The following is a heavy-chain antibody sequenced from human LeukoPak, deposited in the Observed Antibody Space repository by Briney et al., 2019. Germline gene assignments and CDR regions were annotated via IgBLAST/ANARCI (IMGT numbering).Heavy chain of an antibody. CDR2: ISHDGTNK. Sequence: GRSLRLSCAVSGFTFTNAGIHWVRLAAGKGLEWVSFISHDGTNKYYPDSVDGRFTVSRLNSQNTVYLQMTDLRPDDTATYYCASEDVDTGDFWGQGTLVTVSS. V-gene: IGHV3-30*01. J-gene: IGHJ4*02. D-gene: IGHD5-18*01. CDR3: ASEDVDTGDF. CDR1: GFTFTNAG.